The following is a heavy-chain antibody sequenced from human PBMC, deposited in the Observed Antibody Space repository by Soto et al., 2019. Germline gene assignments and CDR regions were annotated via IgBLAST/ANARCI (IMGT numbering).Heavy chain of an antibody. Sequence: PSETLSLTCSVSGGSISSSSYSWGWIRQPPGKGLEWIGYILYTGFTKYSPSLESRVTISVDASKNQLSLKLRSVTAADTAVYYCARDIGYYYETSGSLAFDFWGQGIMVTVSS. D-gene: IGHD3-22*01. J-gene: IGHJ3*01. CDR1: GGSISSSSYS. CDR3: ARDIGYYYETSGSLAFDF. CDR2: ILYTGFT. V-gene: IGHV4-61*05.